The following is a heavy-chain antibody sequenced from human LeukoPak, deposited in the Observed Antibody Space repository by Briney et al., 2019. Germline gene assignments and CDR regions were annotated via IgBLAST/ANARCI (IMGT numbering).Heavy chain of an antibody. Sequence: PGGSLRLPCAASGFTFSSYAMHWVRQAPGKGLEWVAVISYDGSNKYYADSVKGRFTISRDNSKNTLYLQMNSLRAEDTAVYYCASQYYYDSSGYHRAFDIWGQGTMVTVSS. CDR3: ASQYYYDSSGYHRAFDI. V-gene: IGHV3-30-3*01. CDR2: ISYDGSNK. J-gene: IGHJ3*02. D-gene: IGHD3-22*01. CDR1: GFTFSSYA.